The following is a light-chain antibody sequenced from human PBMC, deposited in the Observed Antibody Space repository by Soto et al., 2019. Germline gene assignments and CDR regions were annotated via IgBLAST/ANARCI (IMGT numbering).Light chain of an antibody. J-gene: IGLJ1*01. CDR2: QDT. CDR1: KLEDKY. V-gene: IGLV3-1*01. Sequence: SSELTQPPSVSVSPGQTASITCSADKLEDKYVCWYQQKPGQSPVLVIYQDTQRPSGIPERFSGSNSGNTATLTISGTQAMDEADYYCQAWDSSTGNYVFGTGTKLTVL. CDR3: QAWDSSTGNYV.